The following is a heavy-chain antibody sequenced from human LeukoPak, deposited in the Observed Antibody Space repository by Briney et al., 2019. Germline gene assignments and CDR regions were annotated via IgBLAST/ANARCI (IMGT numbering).Heavy chain of an antibody. CDR2: IIAILDTA. D-gene: IGHD5-12*01. J-gene: IGHJ5*02. CDR3: VRSGYDYDWFDP. V-gene: IGHV1-69*08. Sequence: SVKVSCKASGGSFSDYSISWVRQAPGQGLEWMGRIIAILDTAHYTQKFQGRFTITADKSTTTVYMELSSLRSDDTAVYYCVRSGYDYDWFDPWGQGTLVTVSS. CDR1: GGSFSDYS.